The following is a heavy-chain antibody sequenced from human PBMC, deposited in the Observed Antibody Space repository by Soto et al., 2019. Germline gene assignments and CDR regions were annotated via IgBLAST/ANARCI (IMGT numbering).Heavy chain of an antibody. V-gene: IGHV1-18*01. D-gene: IGHD5-12*01. J-gene: IGHJ3*02. CDR3: ARQGSGYDLGAFDI. Sequence: EASVKVSCKASGYTFTSYGISWVRQAPGQGLEWMGWISAYNGNTNYAQKFQGRVTITADKSTSTAYMELSSLRSEDTAVYYCARQGSGYDLGAFDIWGQGTMVTVSS. CDR2: ISAYNGNT. CDR1: GYTFTSYG.